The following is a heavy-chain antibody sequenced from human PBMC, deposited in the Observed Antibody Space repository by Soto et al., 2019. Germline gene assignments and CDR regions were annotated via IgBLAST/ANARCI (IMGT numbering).Heavy chain of an antibody. J-gene: IGHJ6*02. D-gene: IGHD6-6*01. Sequence: ASVKGSCKASGYTFTSYGITWGRQAPGQGLEWMGWISAYNGNTNYAQKLRGSLHMTTDTSTSTAYMERRSLRADDTAVYFCVRDLRLAARARYYYYGMDVWGQGTTVTVSS. V-gene: IGHV1-18*04. CDR2: ISAYNGNT. CDR3: VRDLRLAARARYYYYGMDV. CDR1: GYTFTSYG.